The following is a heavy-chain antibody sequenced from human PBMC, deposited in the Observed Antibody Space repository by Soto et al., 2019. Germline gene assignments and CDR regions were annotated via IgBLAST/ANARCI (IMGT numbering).Heavy chain of an antibody. CDR2: VNPNSGGT. J-gene: IGHJ4*02. D-gene: IGHD6-19*01. Sequence: ASVKVSCKASGYTFTGYYMHWVRQAPGQGLEWMGWVNPNSGGTNYAQKFQGWVTMTRDTSISTAYMELSRLRSDDTAVYYCVTSRVSIAVAGETEYYFDYWGQGTLVTVSS. V-gene: IGHV1-2*04. CDR3: VTSRVSIAVAGETEYYFDY. CDR1: GYTFTGYY.